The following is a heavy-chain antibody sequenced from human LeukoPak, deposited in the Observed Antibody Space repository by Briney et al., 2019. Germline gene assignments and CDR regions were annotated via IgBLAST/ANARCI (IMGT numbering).Heavy chain of an antibody. V-gene: IGHV1-46*01. Sequence: ASVKVSCKASGYTFTSYYMHWVRQAPGQGLEWMGIINPSGGSTSYAQKFQGRVTMTRDMSTSTVYMELSSLRSEDTAVYYCARDSSTREYIRSGEYYCWGHRVLVTVSS. CDR3: ARDSSTREYIRSGEYYC. D-gene: IGHD2-2*01. CDR1: GYTFTSYY. CDR2: INPSGGST. J-gene: IGHJ4*01.